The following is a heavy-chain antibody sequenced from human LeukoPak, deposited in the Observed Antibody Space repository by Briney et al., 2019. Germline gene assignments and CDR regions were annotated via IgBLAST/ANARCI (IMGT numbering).Heavy chain of an antibody. CDR1: GFTFSSYD. CDR3: ARGHGVVYYYMDV. Sequence: PGGSLRLSCAASGFTFSSYDMHWVRQATGKGLEGGSAIGTAGDTYYPGSVKGRFTISRENAKNSLYLQMNSLRAGDTAVYYCARGHGVVYYYMDVWGKGTTVTISS. J-gene: IGHJ6*03. CDR2: IGTAGDT. V-gene: IGHV3-13*01. D-gene: IGHD2-15*01.